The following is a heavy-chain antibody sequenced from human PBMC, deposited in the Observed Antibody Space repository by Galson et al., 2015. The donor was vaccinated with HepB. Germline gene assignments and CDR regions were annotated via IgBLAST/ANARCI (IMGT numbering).Heavy chain of an antibody. Sequence: LSCAASGFTFSNSAMNWVRQAPGKGLEWLSVITATGSTTYYADSVKGRFTISRDISKNTLYVQMNSLRADDTALYYCVKGGPDEILDYWGQGTLVTVSA. V-gene: IGHV3-23*01. CDR1: GFTFSNSA. D-gene: IGHD3-16*01. CDR2: ITATGSTT. CDR3: VKGGPDEILDY. J-gene: IGHJ4*02.